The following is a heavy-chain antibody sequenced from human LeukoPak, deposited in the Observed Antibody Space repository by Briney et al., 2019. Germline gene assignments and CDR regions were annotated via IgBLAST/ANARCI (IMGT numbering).Heavy chain of an antibody. CDR3: ARGRGRDGYNFYY. J-gene: IGHJ4*02. CDR1: GYTLTELS. CDR2: FDPEDGET. V-gene: IGHV1-24*01. D-gene: IGHD5-24*01. Sequence: ASVKVSCKVSGYTLTELSMHWVRQAPGKGLEWMGGFDPEDGETIYAQKFQGRVTMTRNTSISTAYMELSSLRSEDTAVYYCARGRGRDGYNFYYWGQGTLVTVSS.